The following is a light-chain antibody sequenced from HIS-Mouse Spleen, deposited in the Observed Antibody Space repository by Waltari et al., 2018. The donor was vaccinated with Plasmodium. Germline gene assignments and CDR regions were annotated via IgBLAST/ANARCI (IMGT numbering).Light chain of an antibody. CDR3: QQYNNWSFT. CDR1: QSISNY. V-gene: IGKV1-39*01. CDR2: AAS. J-gene: IGKJ3*01. Sequence: DIQMTQSPSSLSASVGDRVTITCRASQSISNYLNWYQQKPGKAPKFLIYAASTLQSGVPSRFSGSGSGTDFTLTISSLQPEDFATYYCQQYNNWSFTFGPGTKVDIK.